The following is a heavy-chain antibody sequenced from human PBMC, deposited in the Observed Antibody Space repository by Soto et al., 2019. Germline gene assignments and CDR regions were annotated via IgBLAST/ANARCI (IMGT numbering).Heavy chain of an antibody. CDR1: GFTFDSPYGHG. CDR2: ISSNGANT. CDR3: VSWVSAHFDY. D-gene: IGHD2-8*01. Sequence: GGSLRLSCAASGFTFDSPYGHGMSWVRQSPGKGPEWVSTISSNGANTHYAESVKGRFTISKDASRNTVHLHMNNLRAEDTATYFCVSWVSAHFDYWGHGTPVTVSS. J-gene: IGHJ4*01. V-gene: IGHV3-23*01.